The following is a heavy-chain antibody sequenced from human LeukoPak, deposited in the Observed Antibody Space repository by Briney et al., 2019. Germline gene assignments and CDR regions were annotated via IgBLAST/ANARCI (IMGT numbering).Heavy chain of an antibody. D-gene: IGHD4-17*01. CDR1: GYPFTSYG. CDR2: ISAYNGNT. CDR3: ARTPVGFNTVTPTDVRY. V-gene: IGHV1-18*01. Sequence: ASVKVSCKASGYPFTSYGITWVRQAPGQGLEWMGWISAYNGNTNYAQKLQGRVTVTTDTSTSTAYMELRGLRSDDTAVYYCARTPVGFNTVTPTDVRYWGQGTLVTVSS. J-gene: IGHJ4*02.